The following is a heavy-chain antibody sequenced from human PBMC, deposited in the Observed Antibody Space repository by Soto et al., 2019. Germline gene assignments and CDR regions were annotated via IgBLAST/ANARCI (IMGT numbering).Heavy chain of an antibody. J-gene: IGHJ4*02. V-gene: IGHV3-74*01. CDR1: GFTFSSYW. CDR3: ARVGVGHYEFDY. D-gene: IGHD3-16*01. CDR2: IKTDGSST. Sequence: EVQLVESGGALVQPGGSLRLSCAASGFTFSSYWMHWVRQAPGEWLLWVSRIKTDGSSTSYADSVKGRFTISRDNAKNTMYLQMNSLRAEDTAVYYCARVGVGHYEFDYWGQGTLVTVSS.